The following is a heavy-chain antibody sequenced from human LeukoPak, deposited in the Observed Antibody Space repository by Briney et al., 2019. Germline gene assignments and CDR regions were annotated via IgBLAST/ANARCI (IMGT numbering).Heavy chain of an antibody. D-gene: IGHD1-26*01. Sequence: SETLSLTCTVSGGSISSYYWSWIRQPPGKGLEWIGYIYYSGSTNYNPSLKSRVTISVDTSKNQFSLKLSSVTAADTAVYYCARDDVSGSYYSWFDPWGQGTLVTVSS. CDR1: GGSISSYY. V-gene: IGHV4-59*01. CDR3: ARDDVSGSYYSWFDP. CDR2: IYYSGST. J-gene: IGHJ5*02.